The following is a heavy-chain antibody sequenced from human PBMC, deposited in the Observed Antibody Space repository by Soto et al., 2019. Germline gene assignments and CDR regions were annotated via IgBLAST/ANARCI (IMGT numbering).Heavy chain of an antibody. CDR3: AKDDGSGWYELLDY. Sequence: EVQLLESGGGLVQPGESLRLSCAASGFTFSSYAMTWVRQAPGKGLQWVSTISDSGGTTHYADSVKGRSTISRDNSKNAVYQQKSSLRADDTAVYYWAKDDGSGWYELLDYWGQGHLVDGSS. CDR1: GFTFSSYA. D-gene: IGHD6-19*01. CDR2: ISDSGGTT. V-gene: IGHV3-23*01. J-gene: IGHJ4*02.